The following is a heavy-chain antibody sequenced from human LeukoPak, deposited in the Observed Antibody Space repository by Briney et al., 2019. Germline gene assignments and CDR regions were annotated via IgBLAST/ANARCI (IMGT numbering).Heavy chain of an antibody. CDR3: ANGPHYQILTGFYKVRSHLDS. CDR1: GFTFNNYG. D-gene: IGHD3-9*01. V-gene: IGHV3-30*02. J-gene: IGHJ4*02. Sequence: PGGSLRLSCAASGFTFNNYGMHWVRQAPGKGLEWVAFIRYDGSNKYYADSVKGRFTISRDNSKNTLYVQMNSLRAEDAAVYYCANGPHYQILTGFYKVRSHLDSWGQGTLVTVSS. CDR2: IRYDGSNK.